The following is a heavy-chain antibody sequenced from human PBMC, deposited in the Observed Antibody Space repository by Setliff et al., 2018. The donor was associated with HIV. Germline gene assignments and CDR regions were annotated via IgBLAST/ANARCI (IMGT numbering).Heavy chain of an antibody. CDR2: ISHSGTT. CDR1: SESLSGFY. Sequence: SETLSLTCGVFSESLSGFYWSWIRQAPGKGLEWIGDISHSGTTSYNPSLKSRVTISLDTSKKEFSLRLTSVTAADTAVYYCARTLRAAAMGYFDYWGQGTLVTVSS. D-gene: IGHD5-18*01. J-gene: IGHJ4*02. CDR3: ARTLRAAAMGYFDY. V-gene: IGHV4-34*01.